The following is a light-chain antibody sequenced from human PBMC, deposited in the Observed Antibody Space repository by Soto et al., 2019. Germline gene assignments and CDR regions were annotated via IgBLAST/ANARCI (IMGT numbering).Light chain of an antibody. CDR1: SNDVGHSSF. J-gene: IGLJ1*01. CDR2: EVS. CDR3: NAQAEKGKHV. Sequence: QSALTQPPSASGSPGQSVTISCTGNSNDVGHSSFISWYQQHAGKGPKLIIYEVSKRPSGVPDRVSGSKSGNTASLSFSGLQDEDEADYFCNAQAEKGKHVFGTGTKFTVL. V-gene: IGLV2-8*01.